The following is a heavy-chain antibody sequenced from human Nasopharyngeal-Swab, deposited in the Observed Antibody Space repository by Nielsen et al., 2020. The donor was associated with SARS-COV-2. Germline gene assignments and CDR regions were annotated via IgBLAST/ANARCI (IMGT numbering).Heavy chain of an antibody. Sequence: WIRQPPGKGLEWVAVISYDGSNKYYADSVKGRFTISRDNSKNTLYLQMNSLRAEDTAVYYCARTDSSGYYPATYYYYGMDVWGQGTTVTVSS. D-gene: IGHD3-22*01. J-gene: IGHJ6*02. CDR3: ARTDSSGYYPATYYYYGMDV. V-gene: IGHV3-30-3*01. CDR2: ISYDGSNK.